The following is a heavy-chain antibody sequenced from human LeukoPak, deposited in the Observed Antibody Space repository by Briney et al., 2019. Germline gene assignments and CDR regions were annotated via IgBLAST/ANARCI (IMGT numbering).Heavy chain of an antibody. D-gene: IGHD6-13*01. J-gene: IGHJ4*02. CDR3: ARDKYSSRLDY. V-gene: IGHV3-33*01. CDR2: IWYDGSNK. Sequence: GRSLRLSCAASGFTFSSYGMHWVRQAPGKGLEWVAVIWYDGSNKYYADSVKGRFTISRDNSKNTLYLQMNSLRAEDTAVHYCARDKYSSRLDYWGRGTLVTVSS. CDR1: GFTFSSYG.